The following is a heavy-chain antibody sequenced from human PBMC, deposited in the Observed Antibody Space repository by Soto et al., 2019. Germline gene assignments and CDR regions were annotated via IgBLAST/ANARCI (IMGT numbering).Heavy chain of an antibody. J-gene: IGHJ3*01. V-gene: IGHV4-30-4*01. CDR1: GGSISSGNHF. D-gene: IGHD2-15*01. CDR2: IFYSGTA. Sequence: QVQLQEAGPGLVKPSQTLSLTCIVSGGSISSGNHFWSWIRQPPGKDLEWIGYIFYSGTAHYSSSLKSRVTISIDTSKNQFSLNLSSVTAADTAMYYCAREVITPVHQGADDGFDLWGQGTTVTVSS. CDR3: AREVITPVHQGADDGFDL.